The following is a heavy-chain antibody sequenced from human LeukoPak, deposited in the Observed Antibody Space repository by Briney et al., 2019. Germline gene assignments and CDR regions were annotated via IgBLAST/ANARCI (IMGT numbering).Heavy chain of an antibody. V-gene: IGHV3-21*01. CDR1: GFTFSRNS. D-gene: IGHD1-26*01. J-gene: IGHJ4*02. Sequence: GGSLRLSCAVSGFTFSRNSMNWVRQAPGKGLEWVSSISTSSSYIYYADSVKGRFTISRDNARNSLYLQMNSLRAEDTAVYYCARGGVGVTLISWSDYWGQVTLVTVSS. CDR3: ARGGVGVTLISWSDY. CDR2: ISTSSSYI.